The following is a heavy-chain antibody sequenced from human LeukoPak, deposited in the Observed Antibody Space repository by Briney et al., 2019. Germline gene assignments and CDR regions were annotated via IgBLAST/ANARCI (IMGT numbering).Heavy chain of an antibody. CDR1: GFTFASYA. CDR2: IKSGGYT. D-gene: IGHD4-17*01. V-gene: IGHV3-23*01. Sequence: PGGSLRLSCAAPGFTFASYAMVWVRPTPGKGLQRVSAIKSGGYTYYADSVQVRFPMSRDNSKNTLFLQMNSLRAEDTAVYYCARDPNGDYIGAFDFQRWGQGTQVTVSS. J-gene: IGHJ1*01. CDR3: ARDPNGDYIGAFDFQR.